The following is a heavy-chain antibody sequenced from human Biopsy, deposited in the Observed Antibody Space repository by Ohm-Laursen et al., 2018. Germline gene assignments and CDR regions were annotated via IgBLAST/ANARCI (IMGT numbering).Heavy chain of an antibody. CDR2: IDWNSRNI. CDR3: VKDTNWNYVWDRPGATKGMDV. J-gene: IGHJ6*02. CDR1: GFNFNDYG. D-gene: IGHD1-7*01. V-gene: IGHV3-9*01. Sequence: SLRLSCAASGFNFNDYGMHWVRQSPGKGLEWVAGIDWNSRNINYGDSVKGRFSVSRDNAKNSLYLQMNSLRGEDTALYYCVKDTNWNYVWDRPGATKGMDVWGQGTTVTVSS.